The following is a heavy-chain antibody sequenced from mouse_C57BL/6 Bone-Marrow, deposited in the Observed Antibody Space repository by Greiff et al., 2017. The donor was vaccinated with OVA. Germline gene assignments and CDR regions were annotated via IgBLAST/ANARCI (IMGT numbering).Heavy chain of an antibody. D-gene: IGHD2-1*01. J-gene: IGHJ4*01. CDR2: IYPGDGDT. Sequence: QVQLQQSGAELVKPGASVKISCKASGYAFSSYWMNWVKQRPGKGLEWIGQIYPGDGDTNSNGKFKGKATLTADKSSSKAYMQLSSLTSEDSAVYFCAGVTFDAMDYWGQGTSVTVSS. CDR1: GYAFSSYW. CDR3: AGVTFDAMDY. V-gene: IGHV1-80*01.